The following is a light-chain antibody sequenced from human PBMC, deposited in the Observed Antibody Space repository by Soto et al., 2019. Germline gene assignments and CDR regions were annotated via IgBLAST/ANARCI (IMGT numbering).Light chain of an antibody. V-gene: IGKV3-11*01. CDR2: DAS. CDR1: QSLSSY. J-gene: IGKJ1*01. Sequence: EIVLTQSPATLSLSPGERATLSCRASQSLSSYLAWYQQKPGQAPRLLIYDASNRATGIPARFSGSGSGTDFTLTISSLEPEDFALYYCQQYGSSPWTFGQGTKVEIK. CDR3: QQYGSSPWT.